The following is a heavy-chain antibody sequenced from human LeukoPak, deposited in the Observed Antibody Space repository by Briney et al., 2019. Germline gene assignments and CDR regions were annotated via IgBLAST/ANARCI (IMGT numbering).Heavy chain of an antibody. Sequence: PGGSLRLSCAASGFTFSSYAMSWVRQAPGKGLEWIGNIYYSGTTYYNPSLKSRVTISIDTSKNQFSLKLSSVTAADTAVYYCARRRGITPNWFDPWGQGTLVTVSS. D-gene: IGHD3-10*01. CDR1: GFTFSSYA. V-gene: IGHV4-39*01. J-gene: IGHJ5*02. CDR2: IYYSGTT. CDR3: ARRRGITPNWFDP.